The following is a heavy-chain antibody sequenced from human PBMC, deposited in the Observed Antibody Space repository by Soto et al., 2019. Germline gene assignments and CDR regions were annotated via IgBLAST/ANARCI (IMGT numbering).Heavy chain of an antibody. V-gene: IGHV4-30-4*01. CDR1: GDSISSGRYY. D-gene: IGHD2-15*01. CDR2: IYYSGSA. Sequence: SETLSLTCNVSGDSISSGRYYWSWIRQHPEKGLEWIGEIYYSGSAHYSPSFKSRITMSVDTSKNQFSLKLTSVTAADTAVYYCARLVQLLQGRWFDPWGQGTLVTVSS. J-gene: IGHJ5*02. CDR3: ARLVQLLQGRWFDP.